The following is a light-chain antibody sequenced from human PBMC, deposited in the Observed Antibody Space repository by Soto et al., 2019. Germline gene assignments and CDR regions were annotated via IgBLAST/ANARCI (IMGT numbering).Light chain of an antibody. V-gene: IGKV3-15*01. CDR2: GAS. CDR1: QSVSNN. CDR3: QQYDNWPLT. J-gene: IGKJ4*01. Sequence: EIVLTQSQGTLSLSPGERASLSFRASQSVSNNYLAWYQQKPGQAPRLLIYGASNRATGIPARFSGRGSGTEFTLTISSLQSENSAVYYCQQYDNWPLTFGGGTKVDI.